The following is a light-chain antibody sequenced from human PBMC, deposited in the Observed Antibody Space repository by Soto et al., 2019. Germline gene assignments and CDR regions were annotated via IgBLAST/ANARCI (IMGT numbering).Light chain of an antibody. CDR1: QSVSSSY. J-gene: IGKJ4*01. CDR3: QQRSNWPLT. Sequence: EIVLTQSPGTLSLSPGERATLSCRASQSVSSSYLAWYQQKPGQAPRLRIYGASSRATGIPDRFSGSGSGTDFPLTISSLEPEDFAVYYCQQRSNWPLTFGGGTKVDIK. CDR2: GAS. V-gene: IGKV3D-20*02.